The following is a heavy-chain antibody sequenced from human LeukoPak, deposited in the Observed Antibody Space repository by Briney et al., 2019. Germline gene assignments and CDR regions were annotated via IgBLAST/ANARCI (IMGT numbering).Heavy chain of an antibody. CDR1: GGSISSSSYY. CDR2: IYYSGST. CDR3: ARHSKTYYDFWSGPQLPIYFDY. D-gene: IGHD3-3*01. V-gene: IGHV4-39*01. J-gene: IGHJ4*02. Sequence: PSETLSLTCTVSGGSISSSSYYRGWIRQPPGKGLEWIGSIYYSGSTYYNPSLKSRVTISVDTSKNQFSLKLSSVTAADTAVYYCARHSKTYYDFWSGPQLPIYFDYWGQGALVTVSS.